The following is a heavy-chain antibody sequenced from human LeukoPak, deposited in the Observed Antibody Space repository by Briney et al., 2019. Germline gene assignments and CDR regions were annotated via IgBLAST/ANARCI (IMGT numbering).Heavy chain of an antibody. CDR2: INPNSGGT. Sequence: ASVKVSCKASGYTFTGYYMHWVRQAPGQGLEWMGWINPNSGGTNYAQKFQGRVTMTRDTSISTAYMELSRLRSDDTAVYYCARERVNYYGSGIPEDWFDPWGQGTLVTVSS. CDR3: ARERVNYYGSGIPEDWFDP. J-gene: IGHJ5*02. V-gene: IGHV1-2*02. D-gene: IGHD3-10*01. CDR1: GYTFTGYY.